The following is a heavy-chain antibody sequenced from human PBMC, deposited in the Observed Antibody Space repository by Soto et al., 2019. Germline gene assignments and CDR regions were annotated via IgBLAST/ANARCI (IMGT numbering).Heavy chain of an antibody. D-gene: IGHD3-22*01. J-gene: IGHJ3*02. CDR1: GFTFSSYS. CDR3: ARDPAYYYDSSGYYLDAFDI. Sequence: VGSLSLSCAASGFTFSSYSMNWVRQAPGKGLEWVSSISSSSSYIYYADSVKGRFTISRDNAKNSLYLQMNSLRAEDTAVYYCARDPAYYYDSSGYYLDAFDIWGQGTMVTVS. V-gene: IGHV3-21*01. CDR2: ISSSSSYI.